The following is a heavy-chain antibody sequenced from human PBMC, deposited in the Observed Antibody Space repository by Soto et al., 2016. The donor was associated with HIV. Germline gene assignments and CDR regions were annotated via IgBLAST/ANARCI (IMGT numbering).Heavy chain of an antibody. J-gene: IGHJ4*02. CDR2: ISSSSIYI. CDR1: GFTFSNYT. D-gene: IGHD3-3*01. CDR3: ARRLRFLEWGGVFDY. Sequence: EVQLVESGGGLVKPGGSLRLSCAASGFTFSNYTMNWVRQAPGKGLEWVSSISSSSIYIYYADSVKGRFTISRDNAKNSLFLQMNSLRAEDTAVYYCARRLRFLEWGGVFDYWGQGTLVTVSS. V-gene: IGHV3-21*02.